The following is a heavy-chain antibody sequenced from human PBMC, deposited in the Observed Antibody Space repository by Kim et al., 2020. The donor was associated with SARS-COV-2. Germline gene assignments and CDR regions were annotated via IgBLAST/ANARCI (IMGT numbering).Heavy chain of an antibody. CDR3: ARAYWASSGWSTTSGCWKYGMDV. J-gene: IGHJ6*02. Sequence: SVKVSCKASGGTFSSYAISWVRQAPGQGLEWMGGIIPIFGTANYAQKFQGRVTITADEPTSTAYMELSSLRSEDTAVYYCARAYWASSGWSTTSGCWKYGMDVWGQGTTVTVSS. D-gene: IGHD6-19*01. V-gene: IGHV1-69*13. CDR2: IIPIFGTA. CDR1: GGTFSSYA.